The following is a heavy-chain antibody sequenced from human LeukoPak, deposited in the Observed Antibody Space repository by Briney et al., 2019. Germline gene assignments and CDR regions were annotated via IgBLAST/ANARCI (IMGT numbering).Heavy chain of an antibody. V-gene: IGHV1-69*01. J-gene: IGHJ4*02. Sequence: SVNVSCKASGGTFSSYAISWVRQAPGQGLEWMGGIIPIFGTANYAQKFQGRVTITADESTSTAYMELSSLRSEDTAVYYCARLYCSGGSCHDYWGQGTLVTVSS. CDR2: IIPIFGTA. D-gene: IGHD2-15*01. CDR1: GGTFSSYA. CDR3: ARLYCSGGSCHDY.